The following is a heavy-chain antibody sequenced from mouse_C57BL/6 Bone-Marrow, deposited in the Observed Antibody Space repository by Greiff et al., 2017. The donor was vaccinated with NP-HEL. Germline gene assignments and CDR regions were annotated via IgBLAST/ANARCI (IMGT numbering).Heavy chain of an antibody. J-gene: IGHJ4*01. Sequence: EVQLQQSGAELVRPGASVKLSCTASGFNIKDDYMHWVKQRPEQGLEWIGWIDPENGDTEYASKFQGKATLTADTSSNTAYLQLSSLTSEDTAVYYCTYDGYPFYAMDYWGQGTSVTVSS. CDR2: IDPENGDT. D-gene: IGHD2-3*01. V-gene: IGHV14-4*01. CDR1: GFNIKDDY. CDR3: TYDGYPFYAMDY.